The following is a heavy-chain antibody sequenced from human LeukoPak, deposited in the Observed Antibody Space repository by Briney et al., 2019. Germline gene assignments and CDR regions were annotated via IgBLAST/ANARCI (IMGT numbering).Heavy chain of an antibody. CDR1: GGSFSGYY. CDR2: INHSGST. J-gene: IGHJ3*02. D-gene: IGHD3-3*01. V-gene: IGHV4-34*01. Sequence: KPSETLSLTCAVYGGSFSGYYWSWIRQPPGKGLEWIGEINHSGSTNYNPSLKSRVTISVDTSKNQFSLKLSSVTAADTAVYYCARLLEWLEDAFDIWGQGTMVTVSS. CDR3: ARLLEWLEDAFDI.